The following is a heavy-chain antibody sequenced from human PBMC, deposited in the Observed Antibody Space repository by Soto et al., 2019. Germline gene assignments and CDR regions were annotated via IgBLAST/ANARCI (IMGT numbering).Heavy chain of an antibody. CDR1: GFTFSSYW. V-gene: IGHV3-74*01. J-gene: IGHJ5*02. CDR2: INSDGSST. Sequence: PGGSLRLSCAASGFTFSSYWMHWVRQSPGKGLVWVSRINSDGSSTSYADSVKGRFTISRDNAKNTLYLQMNSLRAEDTAVYYCAREYYDFWSHWFDPWGQGTLVTVSS. D-gene: IGHD3-3*01. CDR3: AREYYDFWSHWFDP.